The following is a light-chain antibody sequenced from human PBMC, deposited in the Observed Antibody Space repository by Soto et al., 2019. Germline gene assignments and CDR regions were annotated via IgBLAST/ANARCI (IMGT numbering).Light chain of an antibody. Sequence: ESVLTQSAVTLSLLPGDRGTLYCMASQYINTRLAWYQHRPGQAPSLLIYQTSLRAAGIPARFSASGSGTDFTLTTSDVQPEDFALYCCHQRQSWPRTFGQGTKVDIK. CDR3: HQRQSWPRT. CDR1: QYINTR. J-gene: IGKJ1*01. CDR2: QTS. V-gene: IGKV3-11*01.